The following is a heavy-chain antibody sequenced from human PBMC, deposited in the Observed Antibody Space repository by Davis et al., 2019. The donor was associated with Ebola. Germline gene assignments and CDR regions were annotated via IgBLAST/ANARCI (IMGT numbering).Heavy chain of an antibody. J-gene: IGHJ4*02. CDR2: INHSGST. Sequence: SETLSLTCTVSGYSISSGYYWGWIRQPPGKGLEWIGEINHSGSTNYNPSLKSRVTMSVDTSKNQFSLKLSSVTAADTAVYYCARDLGSVTTPRDGYWGQGTLVTVSS. V-gene: IGHV4-38-2*02. D-gene: IGHD4-17*01. CDR3: ARDLGSVTTPRDGY. CDR1: GYSISSGYY.